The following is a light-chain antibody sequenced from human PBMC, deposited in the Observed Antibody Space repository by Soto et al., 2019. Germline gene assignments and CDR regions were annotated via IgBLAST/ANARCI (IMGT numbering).Light chain of an antibody. Sequence: QSALTQPPSVSGAPGQRVTISCTGSSSNIGAGFDVHWYQQFPGTAPKLLLFGNSNRPSGVPDRFSGSKSGTSASLVITGLQAEDEADNYCQSFDSSIVAFYVFGTGTKVTVL. J-gene: IGLJ1*01. V-gene: IGLV1-40*01. CDR1: SSNIGAGFD. CDR2: GNS. CDR3: QSFDSSIVAFYV.